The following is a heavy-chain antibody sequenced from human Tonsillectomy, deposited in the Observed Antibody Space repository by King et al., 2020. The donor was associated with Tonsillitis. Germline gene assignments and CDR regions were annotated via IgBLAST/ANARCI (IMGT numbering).Heavy chain of an antibody. CDR2: IYHSGST. J-gene: IGHJ5*02. V-gene: IGHV4-38-2*01. D-gene: IGHD3-10*01. CDR3: ARVLWFGELVGRDWFDP. CDR1: GYSISSGYY. Sequence: QLQESGPGLVKPSETLSLTCAVSGYSISSGYYWGWIRQPPGKGLEWIGSIYHSGSTYYNLSLKSRVTISIDTSKNQFSLKLSYVTAADTAVYYCARVLWFGELVGRDWFDPWGQGTLVTVSS.